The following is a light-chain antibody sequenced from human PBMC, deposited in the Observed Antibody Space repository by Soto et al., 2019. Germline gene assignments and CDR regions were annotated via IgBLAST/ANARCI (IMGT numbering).Light chain of an antibody. V-gene: IGLV2-14*01. CDR2: EGR. CDR1: MRVVGSYNP. Sequence: QASLTQPAYVSGSPGQSITIYCAGTMRVVGSYNPTSLYQQHPGSTTQLIIYEGRNRPSGISFRFSGSKSGTTASLTIYGLQAEDEAAYYCSSYTSKTSLIFGGGTTVTVL. J-gene: IGLJ2*01. CDR3: SSYTSKTSLI.